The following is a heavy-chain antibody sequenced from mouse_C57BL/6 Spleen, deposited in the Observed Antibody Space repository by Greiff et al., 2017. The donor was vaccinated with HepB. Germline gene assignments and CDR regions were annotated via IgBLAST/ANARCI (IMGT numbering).Heavy chain of an antibody. CDR2: INPYNGDT. J-gene: IGHJ3*01. D-gene: IGHD2-5*01. Sequence: VQLKESGPELVKPGDSVKISCKASGYSFTGYFMNWVMQSHGKSLEWIGRINPYNGDTFYNQKFKGKATLTVDKSSSTAHMELRSLTSEDSAVYSCARSYSNYGACFAYWGQGTLVTVSA. CDR3: ARSYSNYGACFAY. V-gene: IGHV1-20*01. CDR1: GYSFTGYF.